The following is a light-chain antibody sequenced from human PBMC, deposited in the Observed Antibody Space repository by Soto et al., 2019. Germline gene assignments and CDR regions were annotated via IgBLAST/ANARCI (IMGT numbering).Light chain of an antibody. Sequence: QSVLTQPPSASGTPGQRVTISCSGSSSNIGSHTVNWYQHLPGTAPKLVIHSNNQRPSGVPDRFSGSKSGTSVSLAISGLQSEDEADYYCAAWDDSLSGLLFGGGTKLTVL. CDR2: SNN. V-gene: IGLV1-44*01. CDR3: AAWDDSLSGLL. J-gene: IGLJ2*01. CDR1: SSNIGSHT.